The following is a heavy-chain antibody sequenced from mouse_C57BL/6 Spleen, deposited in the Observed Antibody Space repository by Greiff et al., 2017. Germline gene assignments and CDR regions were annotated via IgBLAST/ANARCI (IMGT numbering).Heavy chain of an antibody. J-gene: IGHJ2*01. CDR1: GYAFSSSW. Sequence: QVQLQQSGPELVKPGASVKISCKASGYAFSSSWMNWVKQRPGKGLEWIGRIYPGDGDTNYNGKFKGKATLTADKSSSTAYMQLSSLTSEDSAVYSCARYYGSSYGYWGQGTTLTVSS. CDR3: ARYYGSSYGY. D-gene: IGHD1-1*01. V-gene: IGHV1-82*01. CDR2: IYPGDGDT.